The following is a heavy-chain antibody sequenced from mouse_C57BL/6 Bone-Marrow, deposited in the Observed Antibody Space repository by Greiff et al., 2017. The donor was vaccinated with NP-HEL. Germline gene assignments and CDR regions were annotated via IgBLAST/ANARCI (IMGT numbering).Heavy chain of an antibody. CDR3: ARSVVLRSRFAY. CDR1: GYTFTSYG. V-gene: IGHV1-81*01. D-gene: IGHD1-1*01. J-gene: IGHJ3*01. CDR2: IYPRSGNT. Sequence: QFQLQQSGAELARPGASVKLSCKASGYTFTSYGISWVKQRTGQGLEWIGEIYPRSGNTYYNEKFKGKATLTADKSSSTAYMELRSLTSEDSAVYFCARSVVLRSRFAYWGQGTLVTVSA.